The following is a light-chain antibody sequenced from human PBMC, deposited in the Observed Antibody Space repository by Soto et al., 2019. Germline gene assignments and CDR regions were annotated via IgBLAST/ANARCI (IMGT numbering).Light chain of an antibody. V-gene: IGLV1-44*01. CDR1: ASSIGTNT. Sequence: QSVLTQPPSASGTPGQRVTISCSGSASSIGTNTVNWYRQLPGTAPKLLIYGDNQRPSGVPDRFSGSKSGTSASLAFSGLQSEDEAEYYCAAWDGSLNNVLFGGGTKLTVL. J-gene: IGLJ2*01. CDR2: GDN. CDR3: AAWDGSLNNVL.